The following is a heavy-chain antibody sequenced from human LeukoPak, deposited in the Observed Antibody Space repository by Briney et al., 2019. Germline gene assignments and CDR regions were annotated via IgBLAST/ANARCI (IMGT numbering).Heavy chain of an antibody. CDR1: GYTFTSYY. Sequence: ASVKVSCXASGYTFTSYYMHWVRQALGQGLEWMGIINPSGGSTSYAQKFQGRVTMTRDTSTSTVYMELSSLRSEDTAVYYCAREQSVVPAANNWFDPWGQGTLVTASS. J-gene: IGHJ5*02. V-gene: IGHV1-46*01. CDR3: AREQSVVPAANNWFDP. D-gene: IGHD2-2*01. CDR2: INPSGGST.